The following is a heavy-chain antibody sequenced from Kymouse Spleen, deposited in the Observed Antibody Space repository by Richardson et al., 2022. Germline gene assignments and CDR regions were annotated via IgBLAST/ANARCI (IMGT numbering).Heavy chain of an antibody. Sequence: QVQLVESGGGVVQPGRSLRLSCAASGFTFSSYGMHWVRQAPGKGLEWVAVISYDGSNKYYADSVKGRFTISRDNSKNTLYLQMNSLRAEDTAVYYCAKDYYGSAPNVWGQGTTVTVSS. J-gene: IGHJ6*02. V-gene: IGHV3-30*18. D-gene: IGHD3-10*01. CDR2: ISYDGSNK. CDR3: AKDYYGSAPNV. CDR1: GFTFSSYG.